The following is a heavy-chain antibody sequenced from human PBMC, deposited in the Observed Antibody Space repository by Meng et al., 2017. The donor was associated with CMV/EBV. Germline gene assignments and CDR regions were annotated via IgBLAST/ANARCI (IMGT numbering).Heavy chain of an antibody. Sequence: LSLTCAVSGFSVSSYFMTWVRQAPGKGLEYVSFIRSDDSTNYAKTVQGRFTISRDNSKNTLYLQMNSLRAEDSAVYYCARGAGPNDYGRSWGQGMLVTVSS. CDR1: GFSVSSYF. CDR2: IRSDDST. J-gene: IGHJ5*02. D-gene: IGHD4-17*01. V-gene: IGHV3-53*01. CDR3: ARGAGPNDYGRS.